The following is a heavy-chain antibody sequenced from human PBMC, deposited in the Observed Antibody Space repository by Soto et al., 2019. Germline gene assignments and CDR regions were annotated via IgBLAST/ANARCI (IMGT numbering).Heavy chain of an antibody. CDR2: MNPNRGNT. D-gene: IGHD4-4*01. Sequence: SVKASCKASGYPFTSYDINWVRQATGQGLEWMGWMNPNRGNTGYAQKFQSRVTMTRNTSISTAYMELSNLRSEDTAVHYCARDMTTVTTPRYYYGMEVWGQGTTVTVSS. J-gene: IGHJ6*02. V-gene: IGHV1-8*01. CDR3: ARDMTTVTTPRYYYGMEV. CDR1: GYPFTSYD.